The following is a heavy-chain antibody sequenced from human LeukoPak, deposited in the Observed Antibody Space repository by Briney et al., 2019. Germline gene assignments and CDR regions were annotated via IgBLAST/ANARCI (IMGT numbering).Heavy chain of an antibody. D-gene: IGHD3-22*01. CDR2: IYHSGST. Sequence: SQTLSLTCAVSGGSISSGGYSWSWIRQPPGTGLEWIGYIYHSGSTYYNPSLKSRVTISVDRSKNQFSLKLSSVTAADTAVYYCARGTTEYYYDSSGYLFDYWGQGTLVTVSS. CDR3: ARGTTEYYYDSSGYLFDY. V-gene: IGHV4-30-2*01. J-gene: IGHJ4*02. CDR1: GGSISSGGYS.